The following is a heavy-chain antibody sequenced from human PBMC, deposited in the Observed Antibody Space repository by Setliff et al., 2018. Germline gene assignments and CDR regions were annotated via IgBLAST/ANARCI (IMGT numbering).Heavy chain of an antibody. Sequence: NPSETLSLTCTVSGGSISSGSYYWSWIRQPAGKGLEWIGRIYTSGSTNYNPSLKSRVTISVDTSKNQFSLKLSSVTAADTAVYYCARDGDYYGSGSYYKYWGQGTLVTVSS. CDR2: IYTSGST. CDR3: ARDGDYYGSGSYYKY. CDR1: GGSISSGSYY. V-gene: IGHV4-61*02. D-gene: IGHD3-10*01. J-gene: IGHJ4*02.